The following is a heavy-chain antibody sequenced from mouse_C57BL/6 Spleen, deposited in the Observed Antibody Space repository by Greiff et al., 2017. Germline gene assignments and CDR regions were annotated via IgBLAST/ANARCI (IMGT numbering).Heavy chain of an antibody. CDR2: IYPGSGNT. J-gene: IGHJ4*01. D-gene: IGHD2-4*01. Sequence: QVQLKESGAELVRPGASVKLSCKASGYTFTDYYINWVKQRPGQGLEWIARIYPGSGNTYYNEKFKGKATLTAEKSSSTAYMQLSSLTSEDSAVYFCARGGYDYGGYAMDDWGQGTSVTVSS. V-gene: IGHV1-76*01. CDR3: ARGGYDYGGYAMDD. CDR1: GYTFTDYY.